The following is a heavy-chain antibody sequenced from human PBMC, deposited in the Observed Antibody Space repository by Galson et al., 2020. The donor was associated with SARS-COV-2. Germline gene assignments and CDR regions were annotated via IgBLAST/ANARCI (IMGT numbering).Heavy chain of an antibody. CDR1: GLSFTGYD. D-gene: IGHD1-1*01. J-gene: IGHJ3*02. CDR3: ATIHWNRAFDI. Sequence: GGSLRLSCAASGLSFTGYDVNWVRQAPGKGLEWISYISSSGITTYYAGSVEGRFTISRDNAQNSVFLQMSSLRAEDTAVYYCATIHWNRAFDIWGQGTMVTVSS. V-gene: IGHV3-48*03. CDR2: ISSSGITT.